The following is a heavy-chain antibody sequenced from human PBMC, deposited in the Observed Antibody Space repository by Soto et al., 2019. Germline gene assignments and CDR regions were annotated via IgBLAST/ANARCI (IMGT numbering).Heavy chain of an antibody. J-gene: IGHJ4*02. V-gene: IGHV4-31*03. CDR3: ARDLRLDS. Sequence: QVQLQESGPGLVKPSQTVSLTCTVSGGSISSGGYYWSWIRQSPGKGLEWIGYIYNSGSAYYNPSLKTRVTISADTSRNQFSLKVNSVTAADTAKYYCARDLRLDSWGQGTMVTVSS. CDR1: GGSISSGGYY. CDR2: IYNSGSA.